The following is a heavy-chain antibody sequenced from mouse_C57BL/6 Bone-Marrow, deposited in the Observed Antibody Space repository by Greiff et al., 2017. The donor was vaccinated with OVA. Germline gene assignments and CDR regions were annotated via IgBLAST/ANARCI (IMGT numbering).Heavy chain of an antibody. Sequence: QVQLQQPGAELVMPGASVKLSCKASGYTFTSYWMHWVKQRPGQGLEWIGEIDPSDSYTNYNQKFKGKSTLTVDKSSSTAYMQLSSLTSEDSAVYYCARCDYDEGCAMDYWGQGTAVTVSS. D-gene: IGHD2-4*01. CDR1: GYTFTSYW. J-gene: IGHJ4*01. CDR2: IDPSDSYT. CDR3: ARCDYDEGCAMDY. V-gene: IGHV1-69*01.